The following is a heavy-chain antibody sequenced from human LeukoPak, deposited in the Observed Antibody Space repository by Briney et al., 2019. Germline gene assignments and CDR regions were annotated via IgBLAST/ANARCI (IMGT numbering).Heavy chain of an antibody. V-gene: IGHV1-69*04. Sequence: ASVKVSCKASGGTFSSYAICWVRQAAGQGREWMGRMIPILGIANYAQKFQDRVTITADKSTSTAYMELSSLRSEDTAVYYCARASTVTIDYWGQGTLVTVSS. D-gene: IGHD4-17*01. CDR2: MIPILGIA. CDR3: ARASTVTIDY. CDR1: GGTFSSYA. J-gene: IGHJ4*02.